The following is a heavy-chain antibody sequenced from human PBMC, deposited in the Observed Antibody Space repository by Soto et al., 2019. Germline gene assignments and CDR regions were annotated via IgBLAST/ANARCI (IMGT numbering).Heavy chain of an antibody. Sequence: PERSLRLSCAASGFTFSSYAMHWVRQAPGKGLEWVAVISYHGSNKYYADSVKGRFTISRDNSKNTLYLQMNSLRAEDTAVYYCAKDFGRQGIAVASHFDYWGQGTLGTGSS. J-gene: IGHJ4*02. CDR2: ISYHGSNK. D-gene: IGHD6-19*01. V-gene: IGHV3-30-3*01. CDR1: GFTFSSYA. CDR3: AKDFGRQGIAVASHFDY.